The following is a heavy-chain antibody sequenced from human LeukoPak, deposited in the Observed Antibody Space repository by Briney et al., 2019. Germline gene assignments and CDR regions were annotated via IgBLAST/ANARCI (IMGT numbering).Heavy chain of an antibody. CDR2: INQHGSEK. CDR1: GFSFSTYW. J-gene: IGHJ4*02. D-gene: IGHD1-26*01. Sequence: GGSLRLSCAASGFSFSTYWMGWVRQAPGKGPEWVANINQHGSEKYYVDSVKGRFTISRDNAKNSLYLQMNSLRAEDTAIYYCAKYGPQDSGSSHFDYWGQGALVTVSS. V-gene: IGHV3-7*03. CDR3: AKYGPQDSGSSHFDY.